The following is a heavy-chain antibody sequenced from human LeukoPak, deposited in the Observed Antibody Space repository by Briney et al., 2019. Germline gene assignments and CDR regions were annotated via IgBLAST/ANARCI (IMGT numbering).Heavy chain of an antibody. CDR2: IYYSGST. CDR3: ARRRTERTYYDFWSGYSRAPSWFDP. V-gene: IGHV4-31*03. Sequence: KASETLSLTCTVPGGSISSGGYYWSWIRQQPGKGLEWIGYIYYSGSTYYNPSLKSRVTISVDTSKNQFSLKLSSVTAADTAVYYCARRRTERTYYDFWSGYSRAPSWFDPWGQGTLVTVSS. D-gene: IGHD3-3*01. J-gene: IGHJ5*02. CDR1: GGSISSGGYY.